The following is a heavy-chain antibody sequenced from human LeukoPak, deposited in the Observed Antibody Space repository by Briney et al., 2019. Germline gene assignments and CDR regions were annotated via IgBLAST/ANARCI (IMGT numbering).Heavy chain of an antibody. V-gene: IGHV4-34*01. Sequence: PSETLSLTCAVYGGSFSGYYWSWIRQPPGKGLEWIGEINHSGSTNYNPSLKSRVTISVDTSKNQFSLKLSSVTAADTAVYYCARVRTIFGLVRGYYYYYYMDVWGKGTTVTVSS. J-gene: IGHJ6*03. CDR1: GGSFSGYY. D-gene: IGHD3-3*01. CDR2: INHSGST. CDR3: ARVRTIFGLVRGYYYYYYMDV.